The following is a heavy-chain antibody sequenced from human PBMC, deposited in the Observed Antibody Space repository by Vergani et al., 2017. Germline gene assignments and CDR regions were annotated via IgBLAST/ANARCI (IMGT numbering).Heavy chain of an antibody. CDR3: ASRDRYSSSWYS. CDR1: GGSIRSSNW. J-gene: IGHJ4*02. Sequence: QVQLQESGPGLVKPSGTLSLTCAVSGGSIRSSNWWRWVRQPPGKGVEWIGEIYHSGSTNNNPSLKSRVTISVDKSKNQFTLKLISVTAADTAVYYCASRDRYSSSWYSWGQGTLVTVSS. CDR2: IYHSGST. D-gene: IGHD6-13*01. V-gene: IGHV4-4*02.